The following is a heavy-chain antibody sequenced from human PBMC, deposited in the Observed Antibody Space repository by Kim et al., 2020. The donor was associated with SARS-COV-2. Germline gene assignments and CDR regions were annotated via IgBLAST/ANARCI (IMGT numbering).Heavy chain of an antibody. J-gene: IGHJ6*02. CDR2: IYYDGTT. V-gene: IGHV4-39*01. Sequence: SETLSLTCTVSGGSISSSHFYWDWIRQSPGKGLESIGTIYYDGTTFYNPSLKSRVAISVDTSNNQFSLRLTSLTAADTGVYYCARRAFDYYYGLDVWGPGTTVTVSS. CDR1: GGSISSSHFY. CDR3: ARRAFDYYYGLDV.